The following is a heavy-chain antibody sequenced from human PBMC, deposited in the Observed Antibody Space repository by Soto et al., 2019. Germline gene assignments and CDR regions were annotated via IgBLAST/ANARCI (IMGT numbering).Heavy chain of an antibody. Sequence: PGGSLRLSCAVSGFTFSSYGMHWVRQAPGKGLEWVAHISYDGSNEHYVDSVKGRFTISRDNSKNTLYLQMNSLRAEDTAVYYCARDYYKYYDSSGYYRSPAYWGQGTLVTVSS. CDR1: GFTFSSYG. J-gene: IGHJ4*02. CDR3: ARDYYKYYDSSGYYRSPAY. CDR2: ISYDGSNE. D-gene: IGHD3-22*01. V-gene: IGHV3-30*03.